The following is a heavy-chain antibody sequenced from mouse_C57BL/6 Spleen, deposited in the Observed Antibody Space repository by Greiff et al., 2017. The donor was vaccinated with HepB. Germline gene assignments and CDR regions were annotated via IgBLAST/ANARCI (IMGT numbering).Heavy chain of an antibody. CDR2: IYPGDGDT. V-gene: IGHV1-82*01. CDR3: ARYYDYDRGGYYFDY. J-gene: IGHJ2*01. D-gene: IGHD2-4*01. CDR1: GYAFSSSW. Sequence: VQLQQSGPELVKPGASVKISCKASGYAFSSSWMNWVKQRPGKGLEWIGRIYPGDGDTNYNGKFKGKATLTADKSSSTAYMQLSSLTSEDSAVYFCARYYDYDRGGYYFDYWGQGTTLTVSS.